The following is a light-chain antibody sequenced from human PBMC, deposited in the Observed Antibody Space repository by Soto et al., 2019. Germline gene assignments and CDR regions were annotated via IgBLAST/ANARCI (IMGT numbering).Light chain of an antibody. V-gene: IGKV1-39*01. CDR2: AAS. CDR3: QQSYSTPRT. CDR1: QTITNS. J-gene: IGKJ1*01. Sequence: DIQMTQSPASLAASVGDTVTITCRASQTITNSLNWYQKKPEKAPNLLIYAASTLQTGVPSRFSGSGSGTDFTLTISSLQPEDFATYYCQQSYSTPRTFGQGTNVEIE.